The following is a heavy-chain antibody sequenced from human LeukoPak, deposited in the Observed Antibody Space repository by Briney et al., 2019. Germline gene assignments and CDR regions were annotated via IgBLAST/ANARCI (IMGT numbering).Heavy chain of an antibody. CDR1: GYTFTSYY. Sequence: ASVKVSCKASGYTFTSYYMHWVRQAPGQGLEWMGIISPSGGSTSYAQKFQGRVTMTRDTSTSTVYMELSSLRSEDTAVYYCARDKRVGPKATGDYYYYYGMDVWGQGTTVTVSS. J-gene: IGHJ6*02. CDR2: ISPSGGST. V-gene: IGHV1-46*01. D-gene: IGHD7-27*01. CDR3: ARDKRVGPKATGDYYYYYGMDV.